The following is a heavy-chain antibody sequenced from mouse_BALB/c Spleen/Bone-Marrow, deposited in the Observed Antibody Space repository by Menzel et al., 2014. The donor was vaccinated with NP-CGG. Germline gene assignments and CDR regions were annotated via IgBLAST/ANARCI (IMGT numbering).Heavy chain of an antibody. CDR2: IWGDGST. CDR1: GFSLTGYG. CDR3: AGGNYRYDGYFDV. Sequence: VKLMESGPGLVAPSQSLSITCTVSGFSLTGYGVNWVRQPPGKGLEWLGMIWGDGSTDYNSALKSRLSISKDNSKSQVFLKMNSLQTDDTARYYCAGGNYRYDGYFDVWGAGTTVTVSS. D-gene: IGHD2-14*01. J-gene: IGHJ1*01. V-gene: IGHV2-6-7*01.